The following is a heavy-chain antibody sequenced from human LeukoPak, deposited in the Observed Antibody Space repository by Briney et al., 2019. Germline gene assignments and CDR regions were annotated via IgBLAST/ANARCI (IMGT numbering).Heavy chain of an antibody. CDR2: INWSGGDT. D-gene: IGHD3-16*01. CDR3: ARDYVIGDQLALDY. CDR1: GFNFDEYG. Sequence: GGSLRLSCAASGFNFDEYGMTWVRQAPGKGLEWVSGINWSGGDTIYAESVKGRFTFSRDNAKNSLYLQMNILRAEDTALYYCARDYVIGDQLALDYWGQGTLVTVSS. V-gene: IGHV3-20*04. J-gene: IGHJ4*02.